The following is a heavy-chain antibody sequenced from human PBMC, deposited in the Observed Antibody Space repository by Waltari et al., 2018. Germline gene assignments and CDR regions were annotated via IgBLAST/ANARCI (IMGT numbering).Heavy chain of an antibody. V-gene: IGHV3-23*01. CDR3: AKDSRRPDGYNVYYFDY. CDR2: ISGSGGST. J-gene: IGHJ4*02. Sequence: EVQLLESGGGLVQPGGSLRLSCAASGFTFSSYAMSWVRQAPGKGLEWVSAISGSGGSTYYADSVKGRFTISRDNSKNTLYLQMNSLRAEDTAVYYCAKDSRRPDGYNVYYFDYWGQGTLVTVSS. D-gene: IGHD5-12*01. CDR1: GFTFSSYA.